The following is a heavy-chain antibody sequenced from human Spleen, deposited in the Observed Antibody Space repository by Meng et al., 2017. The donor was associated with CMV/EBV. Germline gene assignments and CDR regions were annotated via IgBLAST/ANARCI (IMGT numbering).Heavy chain of an antibody. J-gene: IGHJ4*02. CDR2: IIPIFGTA. CDR1: GGTFSSYA. CDR3: ARGRREGSSPPSY. V-gene: IGHV1-69*12. Sequence: VRLDRGWGEVKKPGPSVKVSCKASGGTFSSYAISWVRQAPGQGLEWMGGIIPIFGTANYAQKFQGRVTITADESTSTAYMELSSLRSEDTAVYYCARGRREGSSPPSYWGQGTLVTVSS. D-gene: IGHD6-13*01.